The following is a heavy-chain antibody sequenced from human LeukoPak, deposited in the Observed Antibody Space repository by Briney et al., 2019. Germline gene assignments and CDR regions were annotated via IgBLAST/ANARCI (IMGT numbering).Heavy chain of an antibody. J-gene: IGHJ4*02. Sequence: SETLSLTCAVSCRSISSYYWSWIRQPPGKGLEWIGYIYYSGGTNYNPSLKSRVTISVDTSKNQFSLKLSSVTAADTAVYYCARGYHDFSGYWLSYFDYWGQGTLVTVSS. D-gene: IGHD3-22*01. CDR3: ARGYHDFSGYWLSYFDY. CDR1: CRSISSYY. CDR2: IYYSGGT. V-gene: IGHV4-59*01.